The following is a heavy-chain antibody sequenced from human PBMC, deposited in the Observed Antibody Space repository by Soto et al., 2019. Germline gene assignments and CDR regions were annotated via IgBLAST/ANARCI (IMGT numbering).Heavy chain of an antibody. D-gene: IGHD5-18*01. CDR2: ISAYNGNT. J-gene: IGHJ6*02. CDR1: GYTFTSYG. V-gene: IGHV1-18*01. Sequence: ASVKVSCKASGYTFTSYGISWVRQAPGQGLEWMGWISAYNGNTNYAQKLQGRVTMTTDTSTSTAYMELRSLRSDDTAVYYCARTVEDSYGYYCFYGMDVWGQGTTVTVSS. CDR3: ARTVEDSYGYYCFYGMDV.